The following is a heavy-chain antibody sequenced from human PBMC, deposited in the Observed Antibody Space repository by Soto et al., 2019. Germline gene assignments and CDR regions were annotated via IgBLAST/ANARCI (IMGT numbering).Heavy chain of an antibody. CDR2: IYYSGST. CDR1: GGSISSYY. V-gene: IGHV4-59*01. J-gene: IGHJ5*02. CDR3: ARDGAARGNWFDP. D-gene: IGHD6-6*01. Sequence: SETLSLTCTVSGGSISSYYWSWIRQPPGKGLEWIGYIYYSGSTNYNPSLKSRVTISVDTSKNQFSLKLSSVTAADTAVYYCARDGAARGNWFDPWGQGTLVTVSS.